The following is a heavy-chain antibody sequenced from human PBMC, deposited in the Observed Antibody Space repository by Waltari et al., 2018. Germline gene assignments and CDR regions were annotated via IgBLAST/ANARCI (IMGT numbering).Heavy chain of an antibody. CDR2: ISYYGSNK. Sequence: QVQLVESGGGVVQPGRSLRLSCAASGFTFSSYAMHWVRQAPGKGLGWLAVISYYGSNKDYADSVKGRFTISRDNSKNTLYLQMNSLRAEDTAVYYCARDSPYSSSWSDYWGQGTLVTVSS. D-gene: IGHD6-13*01. CDR1: GFTFSSYA. V-gene: IGHV3-30*07. CDR3: ARDSPYSSSWSDY. J-gene: IGHJ4*02.